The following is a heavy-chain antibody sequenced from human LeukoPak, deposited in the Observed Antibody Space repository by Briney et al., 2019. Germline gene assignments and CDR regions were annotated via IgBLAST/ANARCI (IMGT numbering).Heavy chain of an antibody. CDR1: GFTFSTYW. CDR2: IKSDGIT. J-gene: IGHJ1*01. V-gene: IGHV3-74*01. CDR3: ARAPSEIGGYYPEYFRH. D-gene: IGHD3-22*01. Sequence: GGSLRLSCAASGFTFSTYWMHWVRQAPGKGLVWVSRIKSDGITNYADSVKGRFTISRDNAKNTVSLQMNSLRPEDTGVYYCARAPSEIGGYYPEYFRHWGQGTLVTVSS.